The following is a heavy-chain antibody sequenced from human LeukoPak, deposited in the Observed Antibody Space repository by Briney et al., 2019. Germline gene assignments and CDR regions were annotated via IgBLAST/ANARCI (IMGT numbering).Heavy chain of an antibody. J-gene: IGHJ6*03. D-gene: IGHD3-3*01. CDR3: ARDHRLTIFGGGLYYYYMDV. V-gene: IGHV1-18*01. CDR1: GYTFTSYG. Sequence: ASVKVSCKASGYTFTSYGISWGRQAPGQGLEWMGWISAYNGNTNYAQKLQGRVTMTTDTSTSTAYMELKSLRSDDTAVYYCARDHRLTIFGGGLYYYYMDVWGKGTTVTVSS. CDR2: ISAYNGNT.